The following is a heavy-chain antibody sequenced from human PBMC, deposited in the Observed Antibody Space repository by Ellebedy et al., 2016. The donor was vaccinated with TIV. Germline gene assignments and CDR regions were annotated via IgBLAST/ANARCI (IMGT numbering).Heavy chain of an antibody. CDR1: GYTFTGYY. V-gene: IGHV1-2*02. CDR3: ARMSSHGYSNSWFWFDP. D-gene: IGHD6-13*01. Sequence: AASVKVSCKASGYTFTGYYMHWVRQAPGQGLEWMGWINPNSGGTNYAQKFQGRVTMTRDTSISTAYMELSRLRSDDTAVYYCARMSSHGYSNSWFWFDPWGQGTLVTVSS. J-gene: IGHJ5*02. CDR2: INPNSGGT.